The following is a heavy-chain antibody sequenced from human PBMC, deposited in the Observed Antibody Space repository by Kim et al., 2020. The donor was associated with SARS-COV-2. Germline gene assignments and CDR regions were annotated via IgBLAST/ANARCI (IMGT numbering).Heavy chain of an antibody. V-gene: IGHV4-38-2*02. J-gene: IGHJ3*02. D-gene: IGHD3-9*01. CDR2: IYHSGST. CDR1: GYSISSGYY. CDR3: ATNLYYDILTGYYGAKYYDAFDI. Sequence: SETLSLTCTVSGYSISSGYYWGWIRQPPGKGLEWIGSIYHSGSTYYNPSLKSRVTISVDTSKNQFSLKLSSVTAADTAVYYCATNLYYDILTGYYGAKYYDAFDIWGQGTMVTVSS.